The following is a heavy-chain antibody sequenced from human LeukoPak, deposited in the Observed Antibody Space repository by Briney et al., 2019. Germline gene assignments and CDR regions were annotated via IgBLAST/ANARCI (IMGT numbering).Heavy chain of an antibody. CDR2: IWYDGSDK. CDR3: ARGFGPGSEPSRFSWYIPSYYYGMDV. V-gene: IGHV3-33*01. CDR1: GFTFSSYG. D-gene: IGHD6-13*01. J-gene: IGHJ6*02. Sequence: GRSLRLSCAASGFTFSSYGMHWVRQAPGKGLEWVAVIWYDGSDKYYADSVKGRFTISRENAKNSLYLQMNSLRAGDTAVYYCARGFGPGSEPSRFSWYIPSYYYGMDVWGQGTTVTVSS.